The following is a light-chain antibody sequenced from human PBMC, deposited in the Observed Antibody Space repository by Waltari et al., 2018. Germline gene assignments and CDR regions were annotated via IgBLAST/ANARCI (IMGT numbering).Light chain of an antibody. V-gene: IGKV3-20*01. CDR2: DTS. CDR1: QSVGRA. CDR3: QMYVRLPVT. Sequence: DIVLTQSPGTLSLSPGVRATLSCRASQSVGRALAWYQQKPGQAPRLLIYDTSTRATGIPDRFSGSGSGTDFSLTISRVEPEDFAVYYCQMYVRLPVTFGQGTKVEVK. J-gene: IGKJ1*01.